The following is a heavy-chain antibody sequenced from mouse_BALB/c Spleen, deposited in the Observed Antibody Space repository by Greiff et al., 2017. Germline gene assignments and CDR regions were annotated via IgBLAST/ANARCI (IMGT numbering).Heavy chain of an antibody. CDR2: IWAGGST. Sequence: VKLMESGPGLVAPSQSLSITCTVSGFSLTSYGVHWVRQPPGKGLEWLGVIWAGGSTNYNSALMSRLSISKDNSKSQVFLKMNSLQTDDTAMYYCAREYDEAWFAYWGQETLVTVSA. D-gene: IGHD2-14*01. V-gene: IGHV2-9*02. CDR1: GFSLTSYG. J-gene: IGHJ3*01. CDR3: AREYDEAWFAY.